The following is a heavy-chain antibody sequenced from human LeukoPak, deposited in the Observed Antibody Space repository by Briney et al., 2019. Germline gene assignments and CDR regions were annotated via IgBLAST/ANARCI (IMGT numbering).Heavy chain of an antibody. D-gene: IGHD4-17*01. Sequence: PGRSLRLSCAASGFTFSSYAMHWVRQAPGKGLEWVAVISYDGSNKYYADSVKGRFTISRDNSKNTLYLQMNSLRAEDTAVYYCARSHRRDDYGDYGLDYWGQGTLVTVSS. J-gene: IGHJ4*02. V-gene: IGHV3-30-3*01. CDR3: ARSHRRDDYGDYGLDY. CDR2: ISYDGSNK. CDR1: GFTFSSYA.